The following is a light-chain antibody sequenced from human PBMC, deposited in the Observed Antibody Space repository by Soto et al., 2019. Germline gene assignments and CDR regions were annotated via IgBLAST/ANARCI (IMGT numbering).Light chain of an antibody. V-gene: IGLV1-40*01. CDR2: GST. CDR1: NSNIGAGFD. CDR3: QSYDISLHVV. Sequence: QSVLTQPPSVSGAPGQRLTLSCAGTNSNIGAGFDVHWYQHLPGAAPKLLIYGSTHRASGVPDRFSASKSGTSASLAITGLRADDEADYYCQSYDISLHVVFGGGTKLTVL. J-gene: IGLJ2*01.